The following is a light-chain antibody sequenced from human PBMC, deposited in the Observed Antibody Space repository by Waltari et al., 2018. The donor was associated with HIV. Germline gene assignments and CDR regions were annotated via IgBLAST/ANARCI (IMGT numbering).Light chain of an antibody. J-gene: IGKJ1*01. CDR2: WAF. V-gene: IGKV4-1*01. Sequence: DIVMTQSPDSLAVSLGERATINCKSSQSVLYSSNNKNYLAWYQQKPGQPPKPLLFWAFNRESGVPDRFSGSGSGTDFTLTISSLQAEDVAVYYCQQYYSTPPTFGQGTKVEIK. CDR3: QQYYSTPPT. CDR1: QSVLYSSNNKNY.